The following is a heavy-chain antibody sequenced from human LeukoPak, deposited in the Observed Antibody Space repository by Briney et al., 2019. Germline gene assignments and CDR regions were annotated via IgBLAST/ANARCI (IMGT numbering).Heavy chain of an antibody. J-gene: IGHJ4*02. CDR2: IRYDGSNK. Sequence: GGSLRLSCAASGFTFSNYGMHWVRQAPGKGLEWVSFIRYDGSNKYYADSVKGRFTISRDNSKNTLYLQMNGLRAEDTAVYYCAKDTGVKWASLYARLIYWGQGTLVTVSS. V-gene: IGHV3-30*02. CDR3: AKDTGVKWASLYARLIY. D-gene: IGHD3-16*01. CDR1: GFTFSNYG.